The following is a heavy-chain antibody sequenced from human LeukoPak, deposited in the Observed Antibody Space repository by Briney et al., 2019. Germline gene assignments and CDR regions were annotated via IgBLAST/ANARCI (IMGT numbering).Heavy chain of an antibody. D-gene: IGHD3-10*01. V-gene: IGHV4-59*01. Sequence: SETLSLTCTVSGGSISSYYWSWIRQPPGKGLEWIGYIYYSGSTNYSPSLKSRVTISVDTSKNQFSLKLSSVTAADTAVYYCAKTDLPYYLGSGSTWGQGTLVTVSS. CDR2: IYYSGST. CDR3: AKTDLPYYLGSGST. J-gene: IGHJ4*02. CDR1: GGSISSYY.